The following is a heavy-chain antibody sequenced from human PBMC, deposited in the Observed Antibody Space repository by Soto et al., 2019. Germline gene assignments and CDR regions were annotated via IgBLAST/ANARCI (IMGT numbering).Heavy chain of an antibody. D-gene: IGHD3-16*01. Sequence: LRLSFTGSGXPFSAYNINWVRQAPGKGLEWVSSITVGSSHIYQPNSMKGRFTISRDDAKNSVYLQIDSLRDEDTALYYCSRSPEVGVRGAYWGQGTLVTVPQ. CDR1: GXPFSAYN. V-gene: IGHV3-21*01. J-gene: IGHJ4*02. CDR3: SRSPEVGVRGAY. CDR2: ITVGSSHI.